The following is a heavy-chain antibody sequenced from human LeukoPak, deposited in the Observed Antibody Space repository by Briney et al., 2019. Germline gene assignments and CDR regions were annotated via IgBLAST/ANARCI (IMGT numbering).Heavy chain of an antibody. Sequence: GGSLRLSCAASGFTFSSYSMNWVRQAPGKGLEWVSSISSSSSYIYYADSVKGRFTISRDNAKNSLYLQMNSLTAEATAVYYCARTRCGSGPNWFDPWGQGTLVTVSS. V-gene: IGHV3-21*01. CDR2: ISSSSSYI. CDR3: ARTRCGSGPNWFDP. J-gene: IGHJ5*02. CDR1: GFTFSSYS. D-gene: IGHD3-10*01.